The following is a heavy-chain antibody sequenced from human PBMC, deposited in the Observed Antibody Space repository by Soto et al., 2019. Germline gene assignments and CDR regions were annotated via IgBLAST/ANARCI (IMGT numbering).Heavy chain of an antibody. CDR1: GFTFISYA. CDR2: ISFDGSTE. CDR3: ARSRHGSGSYTHFYYGLDV. D-gene: IGHD3-10*01. J-gene: IGHJ6*02. Sequence: QVQLAKSGGGVVQPGRSLRLSCAASGFTFISYAMHWVRQAPGKGLEWVAVISFDGSTEYYADSVKGRFTISRDNSKNTVYLQMNSLRSEDTAVYYCARSRHGSGSYTHFYYGLDVWGQGTTVTVSS. V-gene: IGHV3-30-3*01.